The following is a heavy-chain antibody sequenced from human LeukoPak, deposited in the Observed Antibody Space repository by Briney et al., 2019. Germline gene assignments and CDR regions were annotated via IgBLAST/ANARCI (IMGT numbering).Heavy chain of an antibody. CDR3: AKRFGYGVVVVAATPPFSMDV. J-gene: IGHJ6*04. Sequence: PGGSLRLSCAASGFTFSSYAMSWVRQAPGKGLEWVSAISGSGGSTYYADSVKGRFTISRDNSKNTLYLQMNSLRAEDTAVYYCAKRFGYGVVVVAATPPFSMDVWGKGTTVTVSS. V-gene: IGHV3-23*01. CDR2: ISGSGGST. D-gene: IGHD2-15*01. CDR1: GFTFSSYA.